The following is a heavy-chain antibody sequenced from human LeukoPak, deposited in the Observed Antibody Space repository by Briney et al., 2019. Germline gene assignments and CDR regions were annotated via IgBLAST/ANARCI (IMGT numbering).Heavy chain of an antibody. J-gene: IGHJ4*02. CDR3: ARTYSSGWYRYFDY. CDR1: GGSFSGYY. Sequence: PSETLSLTCAVYGGSFSGYYWSWIRQPPGKGLEWIGEINHSGSTNYNPSLKSRVTISVDTSKNQFSLKLNSVTAADTAVYYCARTYSSGWYRYFDYWGQGTLVTVSS. CDR2: INHSGST. D-gene: IGHD6-19*01. V-gene: IGHV4-34*01.